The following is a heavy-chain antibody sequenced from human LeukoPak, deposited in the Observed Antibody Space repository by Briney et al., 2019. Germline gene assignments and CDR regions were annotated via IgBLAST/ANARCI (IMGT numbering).Heavy chain of an antibody. V-gene: IGHV1-2*02. CDR2: INPNSGGT. J-gene: IGHJ5*02. Sequence: ASVKVSCKASGYTFTGYYMHWVRQAPGQGLEWMGWINPNSGGTNYEQKFQGRVSMTRDTSISTAYMELSRLRSDDTAVYYCARDSRQNWFDPWGQGTLVTVSS. CDR3: ARDSRQNWFDP. CDR1: GYTFTGYY.